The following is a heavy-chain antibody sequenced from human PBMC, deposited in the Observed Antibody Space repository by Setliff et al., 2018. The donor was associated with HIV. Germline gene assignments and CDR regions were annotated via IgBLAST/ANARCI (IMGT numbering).Heavy chain of an antibody. V-gene: IGHV3-21*04. J-gene: IGHJ4*02. CDR1: GFTFSGFS. CDR2: VSSDNKYM. CDR3: AKDLSPNWGPGEFDH. D-gene: IGHD7-27*01. Sequence: GGSLRLSCVASGFTFSGFSMNWVRQAPGKGLEWVSSVSSDNKYMYYADSVKGRFTISRDNAKNFLYLRMNNLRVEDTALYYCAKDLSPNWGPGEFDHWGQGTLVTVSS.